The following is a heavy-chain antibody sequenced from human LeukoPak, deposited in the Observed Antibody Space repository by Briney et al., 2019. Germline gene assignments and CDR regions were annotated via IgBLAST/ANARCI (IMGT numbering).Heavy chain of an antibody. CDR1: GFTFSSYG. CDR3: ARRQVGFSYGYSYYYMDV. J-gene: IGHJ6*03. Sequence: GGSLRLSCAASGFTFSSYGMHWVRQAPGKGLEWVAFIRYDGSNKYYADSVKGRFTISRDNSKNSLYLQVNSLRAEDTAVYYCARRQVGFSYGYSYYYMDVWGKGTTVTVSS. D-gene: IGHD5-18*01. CDR2: IRYDGSNK. V-gene: IGHV3-30*02.